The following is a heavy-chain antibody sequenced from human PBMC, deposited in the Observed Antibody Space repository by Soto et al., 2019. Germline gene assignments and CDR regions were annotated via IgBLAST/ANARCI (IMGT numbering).Heavy chain of an antibody. D-gene: IGHD4-17*01. CDR2: IYSGGST. Sequence: EVQLVESGGGLVQPGGSLRLSCAASGFTVSSNYMSWVRQSPGKGLEWVSLIYSGGSTKYADSVKGRFTISRDNSKNTLYLQMNSLRAEDTAVYYCAAPLPTVVTPLQHWGQGTLVTVSS. CDR1: GFTVSSNY. V-gene: IGHV3-66*01. CDR3: AAPLPTVVTPLQH. J-gene: IGHJ1*01.